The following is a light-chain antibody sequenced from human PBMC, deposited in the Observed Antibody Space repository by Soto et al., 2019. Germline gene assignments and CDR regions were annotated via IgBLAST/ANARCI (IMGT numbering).Light chain of an antibody. CDR1: QSVGNY. J-gene: IGKJ1*01. CDR2: GAS. V-gene: IGKV3-11*01. Sequence: VLTQSPATLSLSPGERATLSCRASQSVGNYLAWYQQKSGQAPSLLIYGASNRATGIPARFSGSGSGTDFTLTISGLEPEDFAVYYCQQRYNSWTFGQGTRVEIK. CDR3: QQRYNSWT.